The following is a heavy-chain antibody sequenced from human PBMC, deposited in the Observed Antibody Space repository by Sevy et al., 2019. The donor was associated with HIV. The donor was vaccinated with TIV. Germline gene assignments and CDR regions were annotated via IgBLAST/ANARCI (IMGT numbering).Heavy chain of an antibody. CDR2: IYYNGHI. V-gene: IGHV4-59*08. CDR3: AGENAWGRGYS. J-gene: IGHJ4*02. CDR1: GGSITSLY. Sequence: SETLSLTCTVSGGSITSLYWNWIRQPPGKGLVWIANIYYNGHINYNPALKRRVTLSLDTSKNQFSLRLSSVTAADTAMYYCAGENAWGRGYSWGQGTLVTVSS. D-gene: IGHD1-26*01.